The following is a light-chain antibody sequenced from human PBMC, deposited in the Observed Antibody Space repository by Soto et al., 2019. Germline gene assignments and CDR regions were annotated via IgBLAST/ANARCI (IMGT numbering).Light chain of an antibody. J-gene: IGLJ1*01. CDR1: NSRSGSNY. V-gene: IGLV1-47*01. Sequence: QSVLPQPPSASGTPGQRVTISCSTTNSRSGSNYVYWYQQLPGAAPKLLIYRNDQRPSGVPDRFSASKCGTSASLAISGLRSEDEADYFCAKWDDSLRVYVFGSGTKVTVL. CDR3: AKWDDSLRVYV. CDR2: RND.